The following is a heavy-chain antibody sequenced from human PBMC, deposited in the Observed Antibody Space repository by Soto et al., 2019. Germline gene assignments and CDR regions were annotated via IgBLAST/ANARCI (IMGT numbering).Heavy chain of an antibody. V-gene: IGHV4-39*01. CDR3: ARSTIAPHLLMYPFDP. D-gene: IGHD6-6*01. CDR2: IYFVGSL. J-gene: IGHJ5*02. Sequence: PSETLSLTCTVSGASISSNTYYWAWIRRPPGKGLECIGCIYFVGSLYYTPSLKSRLTISVDTSKIQLSLELNFVPAADTAFYYCARSTIAPHLLMYPFDPWGQGTLVTVSS. CDR1: GASISSNTYY.